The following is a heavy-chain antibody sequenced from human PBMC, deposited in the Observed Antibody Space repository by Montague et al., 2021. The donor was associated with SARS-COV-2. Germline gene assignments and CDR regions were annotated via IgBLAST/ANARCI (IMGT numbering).Heavy chain of an antibody. J-gene: IGHJ4*02. Sequence: TLSLTCTVSGGSISSSSYYWGWIRQPPGKALEWLALIYWDDDKRYSPSLKSRLTITKDTSKNQVVLTMTNMDPVDTATYYCAHRINCFGGPYFDYWGQGTLVTVSS. V-gene: IGHV2-5*02. D-gene: IGHD2-21*02. CDR3: AHRINCFGGPYFDY. CDR1: GGSISSSSYY. CDR2: IYWDDDK.